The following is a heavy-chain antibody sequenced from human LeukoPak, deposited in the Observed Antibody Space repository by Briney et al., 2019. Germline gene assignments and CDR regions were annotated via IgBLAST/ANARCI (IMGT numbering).Heavy chain of an antibody. Sequence: PGGSLRLSCAASGFTFSSYWMSWVRQAPGKGLEWVANIKQDGSEKYYVDSVKGRFTISRDNSKNTLYLQMNSLRDEDTAVYYCAGSVEMATIMFDYWGQGTLVTVSS. CDR2: IKQDGSEK. D-gene: IGHD5-24*01. CDR1: GFTFSSYW. J-gene: IGHJ4*02. V-gene: IGHV3-7*05. CDR3: AGSVEMATIMFDY.